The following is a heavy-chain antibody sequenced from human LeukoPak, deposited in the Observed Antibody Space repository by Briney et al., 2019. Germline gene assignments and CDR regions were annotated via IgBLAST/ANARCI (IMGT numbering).Heavy chain of an antibody. J-gene: IGHJ3*02. V-gene: IGHV3-30*02. CDR3: ARESGKGAFDI. Sequence: PGGSLRLSCAASGFTFSTYWMHWVRQSPGKGLEWATFIRYDGSNQYYADSVKGRFTISRDNSKNTVFLQMNSLRIEDTAVYYCARESGKGAFDIWGHGTMVIVSS. D-gene: IGHD3-10*01. CDR2: IRYDGSNQ. CDR1: GFTFSTYW.